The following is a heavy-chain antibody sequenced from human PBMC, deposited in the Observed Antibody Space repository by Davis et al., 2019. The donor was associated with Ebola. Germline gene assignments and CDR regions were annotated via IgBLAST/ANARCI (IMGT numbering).Heavy chain of an antibody. D-gene: IGHD2-21*02. V-gene: IGHV1-69*13. Sequence: SVKVSCKASGGTFSSYAISWVRQAPGQGLEWMGGIIPIFGTANYAQKFQGRVTITADESTSTAYMELSSLRSEDTAVYYCARLSVVTAMPIDYWGQGTLVTVSS. CDR3: ARLSVVTAMPIDY. CDR2: IIPIFGTA. CDR1: GGTFSSYA. J-gene: IGHJ4*02.